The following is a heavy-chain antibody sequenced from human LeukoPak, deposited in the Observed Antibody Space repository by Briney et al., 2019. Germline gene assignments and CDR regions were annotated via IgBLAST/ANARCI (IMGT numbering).Heavy chain of an antibody. CDR1: GGTFSSYT. CDR2: IIPILGIA. Sequence: SVKVSCKASGGTFSSYTISWVRQAPRQGLEWMGRIIPILGIANYAQKFQGRVTITADKSTSTAYMELSSLRSEDTAVYYCARDVGTAMAFDYWGQGTLVTVSS. J-gene: IGHJ4*02. CDR3: ARDVGTAMAFDY. D-gene: IGHD5-18*01. V-gene: IGHV1-69*04.